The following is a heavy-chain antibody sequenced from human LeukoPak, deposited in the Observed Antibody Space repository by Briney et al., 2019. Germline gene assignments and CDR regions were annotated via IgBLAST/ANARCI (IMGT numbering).Heavy chain of an antibody. CDR3: ARVRDGYNDAYDI. CDR1: GYTFTNYY. CDR2: INPSGGNT. J-gene: IGHJ3*02. V-gene: IGHV1-46*01. Sequence: ASVRVSFKASGYTFTNYYMHWVRQAPGQGLEWMGIINPSGGNTNYAQNFQGRVTMTRDTSTSTVYMELSSLRSEDTAVYYCARVRDGYNDAYDIWGQGTMVTVPS. D-gene: IGHD5-24*01.